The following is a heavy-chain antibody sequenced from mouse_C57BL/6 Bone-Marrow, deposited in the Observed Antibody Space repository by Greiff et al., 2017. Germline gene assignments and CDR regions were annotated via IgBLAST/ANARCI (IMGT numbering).Heavy chain of an antibody. CDR3: ARGMDY. CDR1: GYAFSSSW. Sequence: VQLQQSGPELVKPGASVRISCKASGYAFSSSWMNWVKQRPGKGLEWIGRIYPGDGDTNYNGKFKGKATLTADKSSSTAYMQLSILTSEDSAVYFCARGMDYWGQGTSVTVSS. J-gene: IGHJ4*01. CDR2: IYPGDGDT. V-gene: IGHV1-82*01.